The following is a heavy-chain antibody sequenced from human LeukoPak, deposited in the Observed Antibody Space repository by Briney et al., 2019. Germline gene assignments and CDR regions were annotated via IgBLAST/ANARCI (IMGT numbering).Heavy chain of an antibody. D-gene: IGHD6-13*01. Sequence: GGSLRLSCAASGFTSSSYEMNWVRQTPGKGLEWVSYISSSGSTIYYTDSVKGRFTISRDNAKNSLYLQMNSLRAEDTAVYYCARDSGYSSSWYGYYYGMDVWGQGTTVTVSS. CDR1: GFTSSSYE. CDR3: ARDSGYSSSWYGYYYGMDV. V-gene: IGHV3-48*03. CDR2: ISSSGSTI. J-gene: IGHJ6*02.